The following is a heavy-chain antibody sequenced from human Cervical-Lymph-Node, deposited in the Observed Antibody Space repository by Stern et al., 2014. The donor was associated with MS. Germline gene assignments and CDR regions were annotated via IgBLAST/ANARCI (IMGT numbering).Heavy chain of an antibody. CDR3: AASSSWHDAFDI. CDR2: IYHSGST. CDR1: GGSITTSTW. Sequence: VQLVESGPGLVKPSGTLSLTCVVSGGSITTSTWWSWVRQPTGKGLEWIGEIYHSGSTNYSPSLKSRVTISVDQSKNQFSLKLSSVTAADTAVYYCAASSSWHDAFDIWGQGTMVTVSS. V-gene: IGHV4-4*02. D-gene: IGHD6-13*01. J-gene: IGHJ3*02.